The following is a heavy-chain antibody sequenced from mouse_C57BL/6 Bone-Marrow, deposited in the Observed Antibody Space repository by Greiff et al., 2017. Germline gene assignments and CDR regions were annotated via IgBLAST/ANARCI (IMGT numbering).Heavy chain of an antibody. J-gene: IGHJ4*01. CDR1: GYTFTSYG. CDR2: IYPRSGNT. Sequence: QVQLQQSGAELARPGASVKLSCKASGYTFTSYGISWVKQRTGQGLEWIGEIYPRSGNTYYNEKFKGKATLTADKSSSPAYMELRSLTSEDSAVYFCARQDIYYGNPYYAMDYWGQGTSVTVSS. CDR3: ARQDIYYGNPYYAMDY. V-gene: IGHV1-81*01. D-gene: IGHD2-1*01.